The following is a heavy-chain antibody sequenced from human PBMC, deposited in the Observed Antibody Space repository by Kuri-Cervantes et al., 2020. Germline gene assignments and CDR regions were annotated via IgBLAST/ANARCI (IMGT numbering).Heavy chain of an antibody. V-gene: IGHV4-38-2*01. D-gene: IGHD2-15*01. CDR2: LYHSGTT. J-gene: IGHJ3*02. Sequence: SETLSLTCSVSAYSISSGYYWGWIRQPPGKGLEWIGSLYHSGTTYYSSSLKSRVTISVDTSKNQFSLKLSSVTAADTAVYYCARLWGYCSGGSCYSNTFDIWGQGTMVTVSS. CDR3: ARLWGYCSGGSCYSNTFDI. CDR1: AYSISSGYY.